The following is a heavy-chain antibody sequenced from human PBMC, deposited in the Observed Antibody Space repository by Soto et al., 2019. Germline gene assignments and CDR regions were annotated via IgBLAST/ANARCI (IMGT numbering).Heavy chain of an antibody. CDR3: ARRHLVGATTFDAFDI. CDR2: IYPGDSDT. Sequence: GESLKISCKGSGYSFTSYWIGWVRQMPGKGLEWMGIIYPGDSDTRYSPSFQGQVTISADKSISTAYLQWSSLKASDTAMYYCARRHLVGATTFDAFDIWGQGTMVTVSS. CDR1: GYSFTSYW. D-gene: IGHD1-26*01. V-gene: IGHV5-51*01. J-gene: IGHJ3*02.